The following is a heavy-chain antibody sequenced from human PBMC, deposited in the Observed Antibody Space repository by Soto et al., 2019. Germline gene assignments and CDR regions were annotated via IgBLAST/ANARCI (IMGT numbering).Heavy chain of an antibody. V-gene: IGHV4-59*01. D-gene: IGHD6-25*01. J-gene: IGHJ6*02. CDR2: IYYSGST. CDR3: ARGGGHVSARGYYYYYYGIDV. Sequence: QVQLQESGPGLVKPSETLSLTCTVSGGSISSYYWSWIRQPPGKGLEWIGYIYYSGSTNYNPSLKSRVTISVDTSKNQFSLKLSSVTAADTAVDYCARGGGHVSARGYYYYYYGIDVWGQGTTVTVSS. CDR1: GGSISSYY.